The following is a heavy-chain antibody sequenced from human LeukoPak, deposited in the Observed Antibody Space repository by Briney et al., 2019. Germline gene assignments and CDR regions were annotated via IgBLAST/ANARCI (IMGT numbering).Heavy chain of an antibody. CDR2: INPNSGGT. CDR3: ASNYDSSGYYYGY. J-gene: IGHJ4*02. CDR1: RYTFTGSY. D-gene: IGHD3-22*01. Sequence: GASVKVSCKASRYTFTGSYMHWVRQAPGQGLEWMGWINPNSGGTNYAQKFQGRVTMTRDTSISTAYMELSRLRSDDTAVYYCASNYDSSGYYYGYWGQGTLVTSPQ. V-gene: IGHV1-2*02.